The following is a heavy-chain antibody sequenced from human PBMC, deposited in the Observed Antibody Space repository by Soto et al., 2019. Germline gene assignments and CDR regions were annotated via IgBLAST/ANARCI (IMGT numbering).Heavy chain of an antibody. CDR1: GFTFSGSA. CDR3: TRRRCTNGVCYTDY. D-gene: IGHD2-8*01. V-gene: IGHV3-73*01. J-gene: IGHJ4*02. Sequence: EVQLVESGGGLVQPGGSLKLSCAASGFTFSGSAMHWVRQASGKGLEWVGRIRSKANSYATAYAASVTGRFTISRDDSKNPAYLQMTSLTTEGTAVYYCTRRRCTNGVCYTDYWGPGTLVTVSS. CDR2: IRSKANSYAT.